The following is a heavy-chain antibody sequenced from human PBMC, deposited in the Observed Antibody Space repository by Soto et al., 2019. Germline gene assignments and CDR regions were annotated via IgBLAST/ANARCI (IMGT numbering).Heavy chain of an antibody. Sequence: EVQLVESGGGLVQPGRSLRLSCAASGFTFDDYAMHWVRQAPGKGLEWVSGISWNSGNIGYADSVKGRFTISRDNAKNSLYLQMNSLRAEDTAFYYCTKTRYYDYYVMDLWGQGTTVTVSS. CDR2: ISWNSGNI. V-gene: IGHV3-9*01. CDR1: GFTFDDYA. CDR3: TKTRYYDYYVMDL. J-gene: IGHJ6*02.